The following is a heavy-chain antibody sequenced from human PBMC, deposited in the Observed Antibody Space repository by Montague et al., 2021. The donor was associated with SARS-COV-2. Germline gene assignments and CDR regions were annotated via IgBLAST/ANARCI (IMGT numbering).Heavy chain of an antibody. CDR1: GDSISSHC. CDR2: INYRWAT. D-gene: IGHD3-10*01. CDR3: ARATSVRGAVSWFDP. V-gene: IGHV4-59*11. Sequence: SETLSLTCTVSGDSISSHCWSYIRQPPGKGLELIGYINYRWATNYNSSRGSRVMMSVDTSKNQFSLQLTSVTAADTAVYYCARATSVRGAVSWFDPWGQGTLVTVSS. J-gene: IGHJ5*02.